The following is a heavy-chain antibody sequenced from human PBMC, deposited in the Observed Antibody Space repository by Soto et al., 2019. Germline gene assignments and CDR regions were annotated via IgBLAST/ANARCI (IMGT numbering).Heavy chain of an antibody. CDR2: IIPIFGTA. CDR3: ARGLIGSDYYDSSGYSY. V-gene: IGHV1-69*13. D-gene: IGHD3-22*01. J-gene: IGHJ4*02. CDR1: GGTFSSYA. Sequence: SVKVSCKASGGTFSSYAISWVRQAPGQGLEWMGGIIPIFGTANYAQKFQGRVTITADESTSTAYMEPSSLRSEDTAVYYCARGLIGSDYYDSSGYSYWGQGTLVTVSS.